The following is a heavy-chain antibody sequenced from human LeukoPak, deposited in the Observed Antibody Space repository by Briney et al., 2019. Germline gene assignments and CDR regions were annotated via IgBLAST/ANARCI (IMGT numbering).Heavy chain of an antibody. Sequence: SETLSLTCTVSGGSISSYYWSWVRQPAGKGLEWVGRIYTSGSTNYNPSLKSRVTMSVDTSKNQFSLKLSSVTAADTAVYYCARDSRGAGWYVIDYWGQGTLVTVSS. CDR2: IYTSGST. J-gene: IGHJ4*02. D-gene: IGHD6-19*01. CDR3: ARDSRGAGWYVIDY. CDR1: GGSISSYY. V-gene: IGHV4-4*07.